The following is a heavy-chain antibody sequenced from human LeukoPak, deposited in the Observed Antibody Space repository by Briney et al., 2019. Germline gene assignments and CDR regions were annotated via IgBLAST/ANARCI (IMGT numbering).Heavy chain of an antibody. J-gene: IGHJ6*04. CDR2: FDPEDGET. D-gene: IGHD2-2*02. CDR3: ATSHFCSSTSCYNHYYYYGMDV. Sequence: ASVKVSCKVSGYTFTELSMHWVRQAPGKGLEWMGGFDPEDGETIYAQKFQGRVTMTEDTSTDTAYMELSSLRSEDTAVCYCATSHFCSSTSCYNHYYYYGMDVWGKGTTVTVSS. CDR1: GYTFTELS. V-gene: IGHV1-24*01.